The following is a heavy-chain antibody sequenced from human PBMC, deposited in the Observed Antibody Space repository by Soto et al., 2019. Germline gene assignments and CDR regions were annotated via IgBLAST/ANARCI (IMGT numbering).Heavy chain of an antibody. CDR3: ARGDSTDCSNAVCSFFYNHDMDV. D-gene: IGHD2-8*01. CDR1: GYRFTDYH. V-gene: IGHV1-2*04. J-gene: IGHJ6*02. Sequence: XAVKVACKASGYRFTDYHIHWVRQSPGQGLEWLGRINPKSGGTSTAQKFQGWVTMTTDTSISTASMELTRLTSDDTAIYYCARGDSTDCSNAVCSFFYNHDMDVCGQRTTVTVSS. CDR2: INPKSGGT.